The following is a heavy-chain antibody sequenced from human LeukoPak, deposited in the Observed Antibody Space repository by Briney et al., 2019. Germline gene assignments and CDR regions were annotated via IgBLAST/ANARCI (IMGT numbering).Heavy chain of an antibody. CDR2: ISGSGGST. D-gene: IGHD6-13*01. V-gene: IGHV3-23*01. CDR3: AKGTYSSSFYYFDY. Sequence: GGSLRLSCAASGFTFSSYAMSWVRQAPGKGLEWVSAISGSGGSTYYADSVKSRFTISRDNSKNTLYLQMNSLRAEDTAVYYCAKGTYSSSFYYFDYWGQGTLVTVSS. J-gene: IGHJ4*02. CDR1: GFTFSSYA.